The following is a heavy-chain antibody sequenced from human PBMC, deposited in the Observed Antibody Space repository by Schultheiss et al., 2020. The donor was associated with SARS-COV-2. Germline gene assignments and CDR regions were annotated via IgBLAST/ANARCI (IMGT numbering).Heavy chain of an antibody. CDR2: IYSAGNT. CDR1: GFTFSSYA. D-gene: IGHD2-8*02. J-gene: IGHJ4*02. CDR3: ARNKDRTDLPAH. Sequence: GGSLRLSCAASGFTFSSYAMSWVRQAPGKGLEWVSVIYSAGNTYYSDSVKGRFSISRDNSKNTLYLQMNSLRAEDTAFYYCARNKDRTDLPAHWGQGTLVTVSS. V-gene: IGHV3-23*01.